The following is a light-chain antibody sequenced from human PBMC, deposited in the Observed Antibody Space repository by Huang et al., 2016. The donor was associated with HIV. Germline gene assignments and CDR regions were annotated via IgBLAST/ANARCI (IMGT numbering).Light chain of an antibody. CDR2: GAS. J-gene: IGKJ1*01. V-gene: IGKV3-20*01. Sequence: EIVLTQSPGTLSLSPGDRAILSCSASQSVSSDYLVLYQQKPVQAPRLLIYGASSRATGIPDRFSGSGSGTDFTLTISRLEPEDFAVYYCQQYDRSPTWTFGQGTKVEVK. CDR3: QQYDRSPTWT. CDR1: QSVSSDY.